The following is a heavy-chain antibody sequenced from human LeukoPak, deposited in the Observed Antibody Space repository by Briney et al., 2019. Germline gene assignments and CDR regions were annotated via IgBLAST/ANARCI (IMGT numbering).Heavy chain of an antibody. V-gene: IGHV3-7*01. Sequence: GGSLRPSCAASGFTFSSYWMSWVRQAPGKGLEWVANIKQDGSEKYYVDSVKGRFTISRDNAKNSLYLQMNSLRAEDTAVYYCSRELAASYYYYGMDVWGQGITVTVSS. CDR1: GFTFSSYW. CDR3: SRELAASYYYYGMDV. D-gene: IGHD6-13*01. CDR2: IKQDGSEK. J-gene: IGHJ6*02.